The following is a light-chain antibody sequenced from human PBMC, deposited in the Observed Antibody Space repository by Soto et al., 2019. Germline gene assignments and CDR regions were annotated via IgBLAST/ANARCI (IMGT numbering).Light chain of an antibody. V-gene: IGLV2-14*01. CDR3: FSFTTTCTPL. CDR1: SSDIGAYDY. J-gene: IGLJ1*01. Sequence: QSALTQPASLSGSPGQSITISCTGTSSDIGAYDYVSWFQQHPGKAPKLMISEVNNRPSGVSNRFSGSKSGNTAYLTISGLQVEVEAEYFCFSFTTTCTPLLGTGTKVT. CDR2: EVN.